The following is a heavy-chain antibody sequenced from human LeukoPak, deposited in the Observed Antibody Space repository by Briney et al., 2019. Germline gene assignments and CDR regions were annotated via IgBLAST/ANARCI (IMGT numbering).Heavy chain of an antibody. CDR1: GFTFDDYG. V-gene: IGHV3-48*03. J-gene: IGHJ6*04. CDR2: ISSRGRTI. D-gene: IGHD3-10*02. Sequence: GGSLRLSCAASGFTFDDYGMSWVRQAPGKGLEGVSYISSRGRTIYYGASVKGRFTISRDNAKNSLYLQMHSLRAEDTAVYYCAELGITMIGGVWGKGTTVTISS. CDR3: AELGITMIGGV.